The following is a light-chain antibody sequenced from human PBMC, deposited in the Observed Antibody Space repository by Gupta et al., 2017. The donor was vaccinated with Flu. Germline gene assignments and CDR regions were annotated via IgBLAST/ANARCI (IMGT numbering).Light chain of an antibody. CDR3: QQYNNWPRT. CDR2: GAS. Sequence: PATLSVSPGERATLSCRASQTISSNLAWYQQTPGQPPRLLISGASTRASGIPARFSGSGSGTXFTLTIXSLQSEAFAVYYCQQYNNWPRTFGXGTKVEIK. V-gene: IGKV3-15*01. J-gene: IGKJ1*01. CDR1: QTISSN.